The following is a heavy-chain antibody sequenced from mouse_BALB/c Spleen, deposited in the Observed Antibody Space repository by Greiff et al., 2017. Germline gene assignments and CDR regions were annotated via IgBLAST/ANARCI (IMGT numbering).Heavy chain of an antibody. CDR1: GFSLTSYG. J-gene: IGHJ4*01. CDR2: IWSGGST. V-gene: IGHV2-4-1*01. Sequence: VMLVESGPGLVQPSQSLSITCTVSGFSLTSYGVHWVRQSPGKGLEWLGVIWSGGSTDYNAAFISRLSISKDNSKSQVFFKMNSLQADDTAIYYCARKNYRYDGSYAMDYWGQGTSVTVSS. CDR3: ARKNYRYDGSYAMDY. D-gene: IGHD2-14*01.